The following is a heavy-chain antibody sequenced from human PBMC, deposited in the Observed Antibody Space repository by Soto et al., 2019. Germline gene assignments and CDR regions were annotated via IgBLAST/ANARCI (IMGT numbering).Heavy chain of an antibody. V-gene: IGHV3-23*01. D-gene: IGHD6-25*01. CDR2: ISGSGGST. Sequence: GGSLRLSCAASGFTFSSYAMSWVRQAPGKGLEWVSAISGSGGSTYYADSVKGRFTISRDNFKNTLYLQMNSLRDEDTAVYYCAKATQRTAAAGRFDYWGQGTQVTVSS. J-gene: IGHJ4*02. CDR1: GFTFSSYA. CDR3: AKATQRTAAAGRFDY.